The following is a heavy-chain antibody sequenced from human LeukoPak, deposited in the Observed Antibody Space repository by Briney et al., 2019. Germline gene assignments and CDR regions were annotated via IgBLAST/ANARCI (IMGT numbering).Heavy chain of an antibody. V-gene: IGHV1-18*01. CDR2: ISPYNAYT. D-gene: IGHD2-15*01. CDR1: GYTTNTFG. Sequence: ASVKVSCKASGYTTNTFGITWARQAPGQGLEWIGWISPYNAYTKYADRLQGRVTLTTDTSTTTSYMELRSLRSDDTALYFCANVAKGRYFYYYMDVWGKGTTVIVS. J-gene: IGHJ6*03. CDR3: ANVAKGRYFYYYMDV.